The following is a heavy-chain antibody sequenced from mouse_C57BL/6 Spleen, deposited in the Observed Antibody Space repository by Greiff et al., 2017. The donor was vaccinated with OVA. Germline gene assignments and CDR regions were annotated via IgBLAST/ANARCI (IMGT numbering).Heavy chain of an antibody. V-gene: IGHV1-66*01. D-gene: IGHD1-1*01. CDR1: GYSFTSYY. Sequence: QVHVQQSGPELVKPGASVKISCKASGYSFTSYYIHWVKQRPGQGLEWIGWIYPGSGNTKYNEKFKGKATLTADTSSSTAYMQLSSLTSEDSAVYYCASYESSYEGGAMDDWGKGTSVTVSS. CDR3: ASYESSYEGGAMDD. CDR2: IYPGSGNT. J-gene: IGHJ4*01.